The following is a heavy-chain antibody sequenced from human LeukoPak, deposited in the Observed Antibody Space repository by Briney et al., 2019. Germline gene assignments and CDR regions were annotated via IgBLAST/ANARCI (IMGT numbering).Heavy chain of an antibody. CDR1: GGSISSRSYY. V-gene: IGHV4-39*07. CDR2: FYYSGST. CDR3: ARGGRGGYSYGSGFLDY. J-gene: IGHJ4*02. D-gene: IGHD5-18*01. Sequence: SSETLSLTCTVSGGSISSRSYYWGWIRQPPGKGLEWIGSFYYSGSTYYNPSLKSRVTISVDTPKNQFSLKLSPVTPADTAVYYCARGGRGGYSYGSGFLDYWGQGTLVTVSS.